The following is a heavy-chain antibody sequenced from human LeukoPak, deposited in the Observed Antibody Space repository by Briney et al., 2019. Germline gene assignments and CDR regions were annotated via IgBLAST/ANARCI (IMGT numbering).Heavy chain of an antibody. D-gene: IGHD3-10*01. Sequence: PSETLSLTCTVSGGSISSSNYYRGWIRQPPGKGLEWIGGIYHTGNTHYNPSLKSRGTISVDTSKNQLSLRLSSATAADTALYYCILGGKLDYWGQGILVTVSS. CDR2: IYHTGNT. CDR1: GGSISSSNYY. CDR3: ILGGKLDY. J-gene: IGHJ4*02. V-gene: IGHV4-39*01.